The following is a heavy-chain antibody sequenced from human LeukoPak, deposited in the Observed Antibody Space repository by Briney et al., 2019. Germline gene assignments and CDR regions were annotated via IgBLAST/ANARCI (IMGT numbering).Heavy chain of an antibody. D-gene: IGHD3-10*01. CDR1: GGSISSGDYY. CDR2: IYYSGST. CDR3: ARVSGRGAFDI. J-gene: IGHJ3*02. V-gene: IGHV4-30-4*01. Sequence: SGTLSLTCTVSGGSISSGDYYWSWIRQPPGKGLEWIGYIYYSGSTYYNPSLKSRVTISVDTSKNQFSLKLSSVTAADTAVYYCARVSGRGAFDIWGQGTMVTVSS.